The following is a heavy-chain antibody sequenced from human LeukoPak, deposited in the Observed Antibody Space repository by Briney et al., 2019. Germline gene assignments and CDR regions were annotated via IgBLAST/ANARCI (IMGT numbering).Heavy chain of an antibody. Sequence: PSETLSLTCTVSGGSISSYYWNWIRQPPGKGLEWIWSIYFSGSTNYNPSLKRRLTISVDTSKNQFSLKVTSVTAADTAVYYCARDRAYYYDSSGFNWFDPWGQGTLVTVSS. D-gene: IGHD3-22*01. CDR3: ARDRAYYYDSSGFNWFDP. CDR2: IYFSGST. J-gene: IGHJ5*02. V-gene: IGHV4-59*01. CDR1: GGSISSYY.